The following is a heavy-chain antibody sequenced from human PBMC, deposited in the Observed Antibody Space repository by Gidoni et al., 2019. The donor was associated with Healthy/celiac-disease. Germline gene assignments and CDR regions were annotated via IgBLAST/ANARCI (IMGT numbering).Heavy chain of an antibody. CDR3: ARDQIPMDYYGSGSYYYYYYYYMDV. CDR2: ISAYNGNT. D-gene: IGHD3-10*01. CDR1: GSTFTSYG. Sequence: QVQLVQSGAEVKKPGASVKVSCKASGSTFTSYGIRWVRQAPGQGLEWMGWISAYNGNTNYAQKLQGRVTMTTDTSTSTAYMELRSLRSDDTAVYYCARDQIPMDYYGSGSYYYYYYYYMDVWGKGTTVTVSS. J-gene: IGHJ6*03. V-gene: IGHV1-18*01.